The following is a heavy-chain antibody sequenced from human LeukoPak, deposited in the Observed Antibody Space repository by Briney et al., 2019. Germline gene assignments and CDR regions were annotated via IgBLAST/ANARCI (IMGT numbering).Heavy chain of an antibody. V-gene: IGHV4-59*01. J-gene: IGHJ6*03. CDR2: IYYSGST. D-gene: IGHD5-18*01. CDR3: ARDGSYGLGSYYYYMDV. CDR1: RGTISRYY. Sequence: PSETLSLTCTVSRGTISRYYWSWIRQPPGKGREGFRYIYYSGSTNYHPSLKSRVTISVDTSKNQFSLKLSSVTAADTAVYYCARDGSYGLGSYYYYMDVWGKGTTVTVSS.